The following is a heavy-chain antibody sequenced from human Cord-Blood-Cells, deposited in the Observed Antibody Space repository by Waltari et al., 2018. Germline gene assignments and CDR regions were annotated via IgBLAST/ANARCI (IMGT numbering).Heavy chain of an antibody. Sequence: EVQLVESGGGLVKPGGYLRLSCAASGFTFSSYNMNWVRQAPGKGLEWVSSISSSSSYIYYADSVKGRFTISRDNAKNSLYLQMNSLRAEDTAVYYCARDRDSSSWFDYWGQGTLVTVSS. V-gene: IGHV3-21*01. CDR3: ARDRDSSSWFDY. D-gene: IGHD6-13*01. J-gene: IGHJ4*02. CDR2: ISSSSSYI. CDR1: GFTFSSYN.